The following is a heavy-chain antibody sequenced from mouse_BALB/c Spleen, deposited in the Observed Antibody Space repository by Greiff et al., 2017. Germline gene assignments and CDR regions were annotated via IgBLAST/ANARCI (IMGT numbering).Heavy chain of an antibody. CDR2: IHPNSGNT. Sequence: VQLQESGSVLVRPGASVKLSCKASGYTFTSSWMHWAKQRPGQGLEWIGEIHPNSGNTNYNEKFKGKATLTVDTSSSTAYVDLSSLTSEDSAVYYCARYDYDAMDYWGQGTSVTVSS. V-gene: IGHV1S130*01. CDR1: GYTFTSSW. CDR3: ARYDYDAMDY. J-gene: IGHJ4*01.